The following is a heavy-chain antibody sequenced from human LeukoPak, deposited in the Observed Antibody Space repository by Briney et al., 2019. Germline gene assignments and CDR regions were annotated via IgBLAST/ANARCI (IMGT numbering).Heavy chain of an antibody. V-gene: IGHV3-48*03. D-gene: IGHD6-13*01. CDR2: ISSSGSTI. CDR3: ARGIAAAGTRTYYYYYMDV. CDR1: GFTFSSYE. Sequence: GGSLRLSCVASGFTFSSYEMTWVRQAPGKGLEWLSYISSSGSTIYYADSVKGRFTVSRDNAKNSLYLQMNSLRAEDTAVYYCARGIAAAGTRTYYYYYMDVWGKGTTVTISS. J-gene: IGHJ6*03.